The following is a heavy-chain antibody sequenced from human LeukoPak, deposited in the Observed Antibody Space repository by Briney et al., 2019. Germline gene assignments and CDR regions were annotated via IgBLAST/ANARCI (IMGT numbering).Heavy chain of an antibody. V-gene: IGHV4-59*01. CDR2: IYYSGST. Sequence: SETLSLTCTVSGGSITGYYWSWIRQPPGKGLEWIGYIYYSGSTNYTPSLKSRVTISVDTSKSQFSLKLSSVTAADTALYYSARGDYVWGSRAKKYFFDYWGQGTLVTVSS. D-gene: IGHD3-16*01. J-gene: IGHJ4*02. CDR1: GGSITGYY. CDR3: ARGDYVWGSRAKKYFFDY.